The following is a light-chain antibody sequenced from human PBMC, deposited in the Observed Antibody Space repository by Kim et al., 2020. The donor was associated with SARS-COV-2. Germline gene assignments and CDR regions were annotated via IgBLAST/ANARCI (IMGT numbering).Light chain of an antibody. CDR1: QSVSSY. J-gene: IGKJ4*01. V-gene: IGKV3-11*01. CDR3: QQRSNWPLT. Sequence: FSPGERATPSCRASQSVSSYLTWYQQKPGQAPRLLIYDASNRATGIPARFSGSGSGTDFTLTISSLEAEDFGVYYCQQRSNWPLTFGGGTKVDIK. CDR2: DAS.